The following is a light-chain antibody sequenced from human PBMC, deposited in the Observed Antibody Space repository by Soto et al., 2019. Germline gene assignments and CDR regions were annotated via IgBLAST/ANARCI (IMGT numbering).Light chain of an antibody. V-gene: IGLV2-14*01. CDR2: EVR. CDR1: SSDVGGHNY. Sequence: QSALTQPASVSGSPGQSITISCSGGSSDVGGHNYVSWYQHHPGKAPKLMIYEVRNRPSGISSRFSGSRSGNTASLTISGLQSEDEGDYYCSAYTARSTLVFGGGTKLSVL. CDR3: SAYTARSTLV. J-gene: IGLJ3*02.